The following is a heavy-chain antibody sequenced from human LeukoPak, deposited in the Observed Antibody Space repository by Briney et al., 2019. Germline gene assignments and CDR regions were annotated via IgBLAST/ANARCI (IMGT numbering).Heavy chain of an antibody. CDR1: GGSISSSNW. J-gene: IGHJ3*02. D-gene: IGHD2-8*01. CDR3: ARFYVLLNAFDI. V-gene: IGHV4-4*02. CDR2: IYHSGST. Sequence: PSETLSLTCAVSGGSISSSNWWSWVRQPPGKGLEWIGYIYHSGSTYYNPSLKSRVTISVDRSKNQFSLKLSSVTAADTAVYYCARFYVLLNAFDIWGQGTMVTVSS.